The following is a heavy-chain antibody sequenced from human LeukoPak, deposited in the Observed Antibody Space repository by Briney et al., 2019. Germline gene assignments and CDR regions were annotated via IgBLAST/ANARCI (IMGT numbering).Heavy chain of an antibody. CDR2: IYYSGST. Sequence: ETSETLSLTCTVSGGSVSSGNYYWSWIRQPPGKGLEWIGFIYYSGSTNYNPSLKSRVTISVDTPKNQFSLKLSSVTAADTAVYYCARDPSGYFNYWGQGTLATVSS. CDR1: GGSVSSGNYY. CDR3: ARDPSGYFNY. J-gene: IGHJ4*02. D-gene: IGHD3-22*01. V-gene: IGHV4-61*01.